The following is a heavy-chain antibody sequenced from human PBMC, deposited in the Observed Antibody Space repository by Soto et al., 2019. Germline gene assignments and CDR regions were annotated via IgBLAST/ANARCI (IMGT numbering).Heavy chain of an antibody. D-gene: IGHD2-2*01. CDR1: GGTFSSYA. V-gene: IGHV1-69*13. CDR2: IIPISGKA. CDR3: ARSQGSSTSLEIYYYYYYGMDV. J-gene: IGHJ6*02. Sequence: SVKVACKASGGTFSSYAISWVRQAPGQGLEWMGGIIPISGKANYAQKFQGRVTITADESTSTAYMELSSLRSEDTAVYYCARSQGSSTSLEIYYYYYYGMDVWGQGTTVNVSS.